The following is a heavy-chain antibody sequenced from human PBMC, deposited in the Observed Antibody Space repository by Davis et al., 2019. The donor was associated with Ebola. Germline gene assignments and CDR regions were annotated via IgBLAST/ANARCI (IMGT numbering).Heavy chain of an antibody. CDR2: IKQDGSEQ. V-gene: IGHV3-7*01. CDR3: AKDPREGDDFWSGYYPRPGYYYYMDV. Sequence: PGGSLRLSCAASGFTFNNYWMSWVRQAPGKGLEWVANIKQDGSEQYYVDSVKGRFTISRDDAKNSLYLQMNSLRAEDTAVYYCAKDPREGDDFWSGYYPRPGYYYYMDVWGKGTTVTVSS. D-gene: IGHD3-3*01. J-gene: IGHJ6*03. CDR1: GFTFNNYW.